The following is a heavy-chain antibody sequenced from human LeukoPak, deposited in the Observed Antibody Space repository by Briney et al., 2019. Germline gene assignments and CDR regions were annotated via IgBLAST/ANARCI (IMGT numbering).Heavy chain of an antibody. CDR3: ARSDQLRRFGEPRRPFYYGMDV. J-gene: IGHJ6*02. Sequence: GESLKISCQTAGYSFTDYWIGWVRQMPGKGLEWMGIIYPGDSDTRSRPSFQGQVTISADKSIRTAYLQWSLKASDTAIYYCARSDQLRRFGEPRRPFYYGMDVWGQGTTVTVS. V-gene: IGHV5-51*01. CDR2: IYPGDSDT. CDR1: GYSFTDYW. D-gene: IGHD3-10*01.